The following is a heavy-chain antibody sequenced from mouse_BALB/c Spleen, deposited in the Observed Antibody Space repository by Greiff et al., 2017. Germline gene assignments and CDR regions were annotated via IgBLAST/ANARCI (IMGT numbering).Heavy chain of an antibody. J-gene: IGHJ3*01. V-gene: IGHV3-2*02. CDR3: ARSYVYDAWFAY. Sequence: DVKLLESGPGLVKPSQSLSLTCTVTGYSITSDYAWYWIRQFPGNKLEWMGYISYSGSTSYNPSLKSRLSITRDTSKNQFFLQLNSVTTEDTATYYCARSYVYDAWFAYWGQGTLVTVSA. CDR1: GYSITSDYA. D-gene: IGHD2-2*01. CDR2: ISYSGST.